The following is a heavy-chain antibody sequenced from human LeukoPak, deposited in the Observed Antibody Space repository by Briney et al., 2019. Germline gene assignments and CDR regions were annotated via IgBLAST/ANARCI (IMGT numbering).Heavy chain of an antibody. CDR2: IIPIFGIA. D-gene: IGHD6-19*01. V-gene: IGHV1-69*04. CDR3: AGHTTVAGTVNWFDP. J-gene: IGHJ5*02. CDR1: GGTFSSYA. Sequence: ASVKVSCKASGGTFSSYAISWVRQAPGQGLEWMGRIIPIFGIANYAQKFQGRVTITADKSTSTAYKELSSLRSEDTAVYYCAGHTTVAGTVNWFDPWGQGTLVTVSS.